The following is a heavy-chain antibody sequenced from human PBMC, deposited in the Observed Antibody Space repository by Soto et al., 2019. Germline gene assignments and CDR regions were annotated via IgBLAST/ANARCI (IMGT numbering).Heavy chain of an antibody. CDR1: GYTFTSYG. D-gene: IGHD3-10*01. CDR2: ISAYNGNT. CDR3: ARDHESVRAVTTFYCYYGMDV. J-gene: IGHJ6*02. Sequence: ASVKVSCKASGYTFTSYGISWVRQAPGQGLEWMGWISAYNGNTNYAQKLQGRVTMTTDTSTSTAYMELRSLRSEDTAVYYCARDHESVRAVTTFYCYYGMDVWGLGTTVTVSS. V-gene: IGHV1-18*01.